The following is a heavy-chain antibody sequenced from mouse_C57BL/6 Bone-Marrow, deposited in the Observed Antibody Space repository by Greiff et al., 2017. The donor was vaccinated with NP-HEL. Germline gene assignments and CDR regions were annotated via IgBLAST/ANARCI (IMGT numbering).Heavy chain of an antibody. CDR3: ARDYYGSSYGGWFAY. CDR1: GYTFTSYG. D-gene: IGHD1-1*01. CDR2: IYPRSGNT. V-gene: IGHV1-81*01. J-gene: IGHJ3*01. Sequence: VQLKESGAELARPGASVKLSCKASGYTFTSYGISWVKQRTGQGLEWIGEIYPRSGNTYYNEKFKGKATLTADKSSSTAYMELRSLTSEDSAVYFCARDYYGSSYGGWFAYWGQGTLVTVSA.